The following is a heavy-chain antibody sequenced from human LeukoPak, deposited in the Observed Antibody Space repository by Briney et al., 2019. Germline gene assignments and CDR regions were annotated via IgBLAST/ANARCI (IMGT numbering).Heavy chain of an antibody. J-gene: IGHJ4*02. Sequence: PGRSLRLSCAASGFSFSSYGMHWVRQAPGKGLEWVAVIWYDGSNKYYADSVKGRFTISRDNSKNTLYLQMNSLRAEDTAVYYCAVVGGNYYDSSGYPYYFDYWGQGTLVTVSS. CDR1: GFSFSSYG. D-gene: IGHD3-22*01. CDR3: AVVGGNYYDSSGYPYYFDY. V-gene: IGHV3-33*01. CDR2: IWYDGSNK.